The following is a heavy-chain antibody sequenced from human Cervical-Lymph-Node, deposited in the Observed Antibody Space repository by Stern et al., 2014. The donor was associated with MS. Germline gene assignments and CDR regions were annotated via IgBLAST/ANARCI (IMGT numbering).Heavy chain of an antibody. V-gene: IGHV3-9*01. D-gene: IGHD6-13*01. J-gene: IGHJ5*02. CDR1: GFIFEDYA. Sequence: VQLVESGGGLVQPGKSLRLSCAASGFIFEDYAMHWVRQAPGKGLEWVAGLSWNSLSLGYADSVKGRFTVFCDNAKNFMYLQMNNLTTEDTALYHCTRDTISSWYEGAHWLDPWGQGTLVTVSS. CDR3: TRDTISSWYEGAHWLDP. CDR2: LSWNSLSL.